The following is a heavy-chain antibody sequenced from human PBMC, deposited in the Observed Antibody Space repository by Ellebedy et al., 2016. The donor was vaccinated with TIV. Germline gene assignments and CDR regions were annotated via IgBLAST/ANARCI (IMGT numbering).Heavy chain of an antibody. Sequence: GGSLRLXCVGSGFTFNTYAIHWVRQAPGKSLEWVAVISYDSKNTSYVDSVKGRFTISRDNSKRTVYLQMNSLKTEDSAVYFCTSPLGGLVTKSAYFDYWGPGTLVTVS. J-gene: IGHJ4*02. D-gene: IGHD3/OR15-3a*01. CDR3: TSPLGGLVTKSAYFDY. CDR2: ISYDSKNT. V-gene: IGHV3-30*03. CDR1: GFTFNTYA.